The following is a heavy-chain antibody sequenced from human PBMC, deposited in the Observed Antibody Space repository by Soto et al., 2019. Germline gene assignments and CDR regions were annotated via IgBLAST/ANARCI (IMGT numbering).Heavy chain of an antibody. D-gene: IGHD2-15*01. CDR2: INHSGST. CDR1: GGSFSGYY. CDR3: ARRGPPRGCSGGSCYRYGMDV. J-gene: IGHJ6*02. V-gene: IGHV4-34*01. Sequence: SETLSLTCAVYGGSFSGYYWSWIRQPPGKGLEWIGEINHSGSTNYNPSLKSRVTISVDTSKNQFSLKLSSVTAADTAVYYCARRGPPRGCSGGSCYRYGMDVWGQGTTVTVSS.